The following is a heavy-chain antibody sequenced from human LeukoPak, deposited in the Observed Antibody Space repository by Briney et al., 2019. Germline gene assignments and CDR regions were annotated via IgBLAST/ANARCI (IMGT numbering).Heavy chain of an antibody. CDR2: INHSGST. Sequence: SKTLSLTCAVYGGSFSGYYWSWIRQPPGKGLECIGEINHSGSTNYNPSLKSRVTISVDTSKNQFSLKLSSVTAADTAVYYCARGQRTYYYGSGSYTRKYYFDYWGQGTLVTVSS. J-gene: IGHJ4*02. CDR3: ARGQRTYYYGSGSYTRKYYFDY. D-gene: IGHD3-10*01. CDR1: GGSFSGYY. V-gene: IGHV4-34*01.